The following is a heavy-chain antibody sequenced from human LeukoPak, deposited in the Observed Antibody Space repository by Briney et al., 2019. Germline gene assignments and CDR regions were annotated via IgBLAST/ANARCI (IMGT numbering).Heavy chain of an antibody. D-gene: IGHD3-3*01. CDR3: AREVDFWSGYYNSYNWFDP. CDR1: GYTFTSYG. CDR2: IIPIFGTA. Sequence: SVKVSCKASGYTFTSYGISWVRQAPGQGLEWMGRIIPIFGTANYAQKFQGRVTITTDESTSTAYMELSSLRSEDTAVYYCAREVDFWSGYYNSYNWFDPWGQGTLVTVSS. V-gene: IGHV1-69*05. J-gene: IGHJ5*02.